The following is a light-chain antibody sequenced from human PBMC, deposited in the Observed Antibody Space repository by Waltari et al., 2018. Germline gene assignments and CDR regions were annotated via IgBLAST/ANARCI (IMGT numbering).Light chain of an antibody. V-gene: IGKV1D-8*01. CDR3: QQNYAFPRT. CDR2: TSS. CDR1: QDVKNY. J-gene: IGKJ1*01. Sequence: TRTCRSSQDVKNYFAWYQQKPGKAPELLIYTSSFVQTGVPSRFSGSGSGTEFTLTINSLQSEDVATYYCQQNYAFPRTFGQGTKVEI.